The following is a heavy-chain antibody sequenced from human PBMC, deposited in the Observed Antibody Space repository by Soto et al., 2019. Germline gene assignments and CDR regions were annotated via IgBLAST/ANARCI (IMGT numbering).Heavy chain of an antibody. D-gene: IGHD6-13*01. V-gene: IGHV3-11*01. CDR2: ISSSGGTK. J-gene: IGHJ5*02. CDR3: ARGYSSSWTYNWFDP. Sequence: PGGSLRLSCAASGFSFSDYYMTWIRQAPGKGLEWVSYISSSGGTKYHADSVKGRFTISRDNAKNSLYLQMNSLRAEDTAVYYCARGYSSSWTYNWFDPWGQGXLVTVPS. CDR1: GFSFSDYY.